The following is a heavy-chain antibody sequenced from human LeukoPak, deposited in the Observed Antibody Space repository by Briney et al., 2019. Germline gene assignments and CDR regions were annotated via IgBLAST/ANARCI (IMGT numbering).Heavy chain of an antibody. CDR2: IYYSGST. V-gene: IGHV4-30-4*01. CDR3: ARVSITGTTLVDP. Sequence: ASETLSLTCTVSGGSISSGDYYWSWIRQPPGKGLEWIGYIYYSGSTYYNPSLKSRVTISVDTSKNQFSLKLSSVTAADTAVYFCARVSITGTTLVDPWGQGTLVIVSS. J-gene: IGHJ5*02. D-gene: IGHD1-20*01. CDR1: GGSISSGDYY.